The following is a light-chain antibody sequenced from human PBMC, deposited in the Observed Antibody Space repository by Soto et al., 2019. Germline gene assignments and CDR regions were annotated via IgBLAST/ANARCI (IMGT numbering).Light chain of an antibody. CDR1: QSVSSN. CDR2: GAF. CDR3: QQYNNWPYT. V-gene: IGKV3-15*01. Sequence: EVVMRQSPATLSVSPGERGTLSCRASQSVSSNLAWYQQKPGQAPRLFIYGAFTRATGIPARFSGSGSGTEFTLTISSLQSEDFAVYYCQQYNNWPYTFGQGTKVDIK. J-gene: IGKJ2*01.